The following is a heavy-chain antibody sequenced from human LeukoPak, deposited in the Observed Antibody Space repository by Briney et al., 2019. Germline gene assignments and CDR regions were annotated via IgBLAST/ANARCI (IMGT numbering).Heavy chain of an antibody. V-gene: IGHV1-2*02. Sequence: ASVKVSCRASGYTFTGYYMHWVRQAPGQGVEGMGWINPNSGGTNYAQKFQGRVTMTRDTSISTAYMELSRLRSDDTAVYYCARDVAAAGTTHYFDYWGQGTLVTVSS. J-gene: IGHJ4*02. CDR1: GYTFTGYY. CDR2: INPNSGGT. D-gene: IGHD6-13*01. CDR3: ARDVAAAGTTHYFDY.